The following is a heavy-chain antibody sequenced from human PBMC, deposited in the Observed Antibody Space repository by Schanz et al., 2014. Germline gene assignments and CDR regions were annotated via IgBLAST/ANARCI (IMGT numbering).Heavy chain of an antibody. J-gene: IGHJ4*02. CDR2: ISSSGTYT. CDR1: GFTFSSNW. V-gene: IGHV3-21*02. Sequence: EVQLVESGGGLVQPGGSLRLSCAASGFTFSSNWMNWVRQAPGKGLDWVSSISSSGTYTYHADSVKGRFTISRDNAKNSLYLQMNSLRTEDTAVYFCAKSYDTSGYSGFDYWGQGTLVTVSS. D-gene: IGHD3-22*01. CDR3: AKSYDTSGYSGFDY.